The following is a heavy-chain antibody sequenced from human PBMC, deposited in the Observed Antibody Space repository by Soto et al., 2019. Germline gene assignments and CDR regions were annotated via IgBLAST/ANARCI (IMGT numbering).Heavy chain of an antibody. Sequence: GGSLRLSCAASGFTFSSYSMNWVRQAPGKGLEWVSSISSSSSYIYYAYSVKGRFTISRDNAKNSLYLHMNSLRAEDTAVYYCARASRGYSYGYDYWGQGSLVTVSS. CDR2: ISSSSSYI. CDR1: GFTFSSYS. CDR3: ARASRGYSYGYDY. J-gene: IGHJ4*02. D-gene: IGHD5-18*01. V-gene: IGHV3-21*01.